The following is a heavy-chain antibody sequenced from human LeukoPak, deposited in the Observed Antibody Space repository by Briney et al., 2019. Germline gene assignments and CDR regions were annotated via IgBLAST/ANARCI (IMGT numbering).Heavy chain of an antibody. CDR3: AAGAGWLIDW. Sequence: GGSLRLSCAASGFTFSNYWMNWVRQAPGKGMEWVAIIEKDGSEILYVDSVKGRFTISRDNAKNSLYLQMNSLRAEDTAVYYCAAGAGWLIDWWGQGTLVSVSS. CDR2: IEKDGSEI. CDR1: GFTFSNYW. D-gene: IGHD6-19*01. V-gene: IGHV3-7*01. J-gene: IGHJ4*02.